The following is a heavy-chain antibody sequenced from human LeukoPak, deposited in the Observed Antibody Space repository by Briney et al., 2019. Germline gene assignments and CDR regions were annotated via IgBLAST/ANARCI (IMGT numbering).Heavy chain of an antibody. V-gene: IGHV4-4*02. D-gene: IGHD3-22*01. CDR3: AAKVLVINYYFDY. CDR2: IYHSGST. CDR1: GGSISSRNW. Sequence: KASGTLSLACAVSGGSISSRNWWSWVRQPPGKGLEWIGEIYHSGSTNYNPSLKTRVTISVDKSKNQFSLKLSAVTAADTAVYYCAAKVLVINYYFDYWGQGSLVTVSS. J-gene: IGHJ4*02.